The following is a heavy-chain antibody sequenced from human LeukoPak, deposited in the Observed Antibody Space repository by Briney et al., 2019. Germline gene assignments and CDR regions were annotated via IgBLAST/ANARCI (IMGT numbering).Heavy chain of an antibody. V-gene: IGHV3-23*01. Sequence: GGSLRLSCAASGFTFSSYAMSWVRQAPGKGPEWVSAISGSGGSTYYADSVKGRFTISRDNSKNTLYLQMNSLRAEDTAVYYCAKGYRIVVATNWFDPWGQGTLVTVSS. CDR3: AKGYRIVVATNWFDP. J-gene: IGHJ5*02. D-gene: IGHD3-22*01. CDR2: ISGSGGST. CDR1: GFTFSSYA.